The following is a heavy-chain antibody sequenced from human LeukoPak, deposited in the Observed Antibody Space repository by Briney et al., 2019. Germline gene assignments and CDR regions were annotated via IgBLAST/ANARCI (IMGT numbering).Heavy chain of an antibody. D-gene: IGHD3-22*01. Sequence: GRSLRLSCAASGFTFSSYGMHWVRQAPGKGLEWVAVISYDGSNKYYADSVKGRSTISRDNSKNTLYLQMNSLRAEDTAVYYCAKDKLGDLWYDSSGYLDYWGQGTLVTVSS. CDR1: GFTFSSYG. V-gene: IGHV3-30*18. J-gene: IGHJ4*02. CDR2: ISYDGSNK. CDR3: AKDKLGDLWYDSSGYLDY.